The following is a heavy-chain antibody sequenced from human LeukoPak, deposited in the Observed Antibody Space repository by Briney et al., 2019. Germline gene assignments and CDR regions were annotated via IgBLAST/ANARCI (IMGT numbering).Heavy chain of an antibody. CDR3: ARDSSGWYSSAFDI. CDR1: GFTFDDYA. Sequence: GGSLRLSCAASGFTFDDYAMHWVRQAPGKGLEWVSLISWDGGSTYYADSVKGRFTISRDNAKNSLYLQMNSLRAEDTAVYYCARDSSGWYSSAFDIWGQGTMVTVSS. V-gene: IGHV3-43D*03. J-gene: IGHJ3*02. D-gene: IGHD6-19*01. CDR2: ISWDGGST.